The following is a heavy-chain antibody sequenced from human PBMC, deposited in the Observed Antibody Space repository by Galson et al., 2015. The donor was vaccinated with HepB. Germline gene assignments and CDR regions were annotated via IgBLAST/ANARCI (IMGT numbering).Heavy chain of an antibody. CDR3: ARDPTPVGYYYYGMDV. CDR1: GDSVPSHNAA. Sequence: FAISGDSVPSHNAAWNWSMHSPSRGLEWLGRTYYRSKWYNDDAVSVKSRITINPDTSRNQFSLQLNSVTPEDTAVYYCARDPTPVGYYYYGMDVWGQGTTVTVSS. V-gene: IGHV6-1*01. J-gene: IGHJ6*02. CDR2: TYYRSKWYN. D-gene: IGHD3-16*01.